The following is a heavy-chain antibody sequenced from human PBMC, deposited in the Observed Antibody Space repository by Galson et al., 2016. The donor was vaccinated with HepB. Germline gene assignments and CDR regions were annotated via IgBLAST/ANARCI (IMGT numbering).Heavy chain of an antibody. CDR1: GYTFNTYA. J-gene: IGHJ3*02. V-gene: IGHV1-3*01. CDR3: ARDPLGTRFCTCAVCPGSAFDI. D-gene: IGHD2-8*02. CDR2: INGGYGNT. Sequence: SVKVSCKASGYTFNTYAMHWVRQAPGQRPEWMGWINGGYGNTKYSQKFQGRVTITSDTSASTVYMEVSSLTSEDTAVYYCARDPLGTRFCTCAVCPGSAFDIWGQWTMVTVSS.